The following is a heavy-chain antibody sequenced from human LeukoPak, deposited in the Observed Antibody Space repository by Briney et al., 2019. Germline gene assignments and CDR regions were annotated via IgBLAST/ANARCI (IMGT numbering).Heavy chain of an antibody. CDR1: GGSFSGYY. CDR3: ARVGYVDTAMVIHYYYHYGMDV. D-gene: IGHD5-18*01. CDR2: INHSGSP. Sequence: PQTLSLTSAVYGGSFSGYYWSWIRQPPGKGLEWIGEINHSGSPNYHPSLKRRVTISVDTSKNQFSLKLSSVTAADTAVYYCARVGYVDTAMVIHYYYHYGMDVWGQGTTVTVSS. V-gene: IGHV4-34*01. J-gene: IGHJ6*02.